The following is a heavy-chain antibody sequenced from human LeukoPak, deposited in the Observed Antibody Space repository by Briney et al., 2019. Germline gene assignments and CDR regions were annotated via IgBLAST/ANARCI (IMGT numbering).Heavy chain of an antibody. CDR3: TTRLQHHFDY. J-gene: IGHJ4*02. Sequence: PGGSLRLSCAASGFTFSSSAMSWVRQAPGKGLQWVSTISDGSRNTHYADSVNGRFTISRDDFLNVVYLQMNSLTVEDTAVYYCTTRLQHHFDYWGQGTQVTVSS. V-gene: IGHV3-23*01. D-gene: IGHD4-11*01. CDR2: ISDGSRNT. CDR1: GFTFSSSA.